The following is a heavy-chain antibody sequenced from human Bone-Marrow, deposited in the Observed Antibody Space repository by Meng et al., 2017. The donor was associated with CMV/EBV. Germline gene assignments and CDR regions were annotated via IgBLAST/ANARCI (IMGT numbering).Heavy chain of an antibody. CDR1: GDTVSSNFVA. D-gene: IGHD4/OR15-4a*01. Sequence: SQTLSLTCAIPGDTVSSNFVAWSWIRQSPSRGLEWLGRTYYRSKWLTDYATSVKSRIIITPDTSKNQFSLQLKSVSPQDAAVYYCARDGASGYHHFYGKDVWGQGTTVTVSS. J-gene: IGHJ6*02. CDR2: TYYRSKWLT. CDR3: ARDGASGYHHFYGKDV. V-gene: IGHV6-1*01.